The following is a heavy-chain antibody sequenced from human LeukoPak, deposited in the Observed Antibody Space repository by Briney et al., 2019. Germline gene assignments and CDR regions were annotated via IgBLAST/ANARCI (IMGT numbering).Heavy chain of an antibody. CDR2: IYYSGST. Sequence: PSETLSLTCTVSGGSMSSYYWSWIRQPPGKGLEWIGYIYYSGSTNYNPSLKSRVTISVDTSKNQYSLKLSSVTAADTADYYCARAGGLNYYGGFSEFGYWGQGTLVTVSS. D-gene: IGHD4-23*01. CDR1: GGSMSSYY. V-gene: IGHV4-59*12. J-gene: IGHJ4*02. CDR3: ARAGGLNYYGGFSEFGY.